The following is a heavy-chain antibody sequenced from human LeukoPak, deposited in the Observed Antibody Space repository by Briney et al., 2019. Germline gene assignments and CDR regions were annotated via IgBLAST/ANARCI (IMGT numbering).Heavy chain of an antibody. J-gene: IGHJ4*02. V-gene: IGHV1-18*01. CDR1: GYTFTTSG. CDR2: ISGSNGNT. Sequence: ASVKVSCKASGYTFTTSGISWVRQAPGQGLEWMGWISGSNGNTNYAQKFQDRVTMTTDTSTSTAYMELRTLRSDDSAVYYCARIRYGSNSFDFWGQGTLVTVSS. D-gene: IGHD4-23*01. CDR3: ARIRYGSNSFDF.